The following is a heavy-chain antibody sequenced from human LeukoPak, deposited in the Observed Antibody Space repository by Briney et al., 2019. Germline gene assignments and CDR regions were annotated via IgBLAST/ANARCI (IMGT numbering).Heavy chain of an antibody. D-gene: IGHD2-15*01. V-gene: IGHV4-59*01. CDR3: ARGVVAAPQTFDY. Sequence: TSETLSVTCTVPGGSISGFYWSWIRQPPGKGLEWIGYIYYTGSTNYSPSLKSRVTISVDTSKNQFSLKLSSVTAADTAVYYCARGVVAAPQTFDYWGQGTLVAVSS. CDR1: GGSISGFY. CDR2: IYYTGST. J-gene: IGHJ4*02.